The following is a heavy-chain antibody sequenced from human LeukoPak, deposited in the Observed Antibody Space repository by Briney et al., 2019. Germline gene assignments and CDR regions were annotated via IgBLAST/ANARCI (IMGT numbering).Heavy chain of an antibody. CDR3: AKSPTYYDFWSGYYIDY. D-gene: IGHD3-3*01. Sequence: GGSLRLSCAVSGFTFSSYAMSWVRQAPGKGLEWVSAISGSGGSTYYADSVKGRFTISRDNSKNTLYLQMNSLRAEDTAVYYCAKSPTYYDFWSGYYIDYWGQGTLVTVSS. J-gene: IGHJ4*02. V-gene: IGHV3-23*01. CDR1: GFTFSSYA. CDR2: ISGSGGST.